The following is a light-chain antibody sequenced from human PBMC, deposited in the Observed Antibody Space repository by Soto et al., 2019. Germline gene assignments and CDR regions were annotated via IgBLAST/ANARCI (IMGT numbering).Light chain of an antibody. CDR1: QGISIY. CDR2: AAS. CDR3: QKYNSAPRT. J-gene: IGKJ1*01. Sequence: DIQMTQSPSSLSASVGDRVTITCRASQGISIYLSWYQQKPGKVPKLLIYAASTLQSGVPSRFSGSGSGTDFTLIISSLQPEDVATYYCQKYNSAPRTFGHGTKVEIK. V-gene: IGKV1-27*01.